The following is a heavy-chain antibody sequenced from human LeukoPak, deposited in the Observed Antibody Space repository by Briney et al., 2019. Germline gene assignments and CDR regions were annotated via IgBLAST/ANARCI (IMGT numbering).Heavy chain of an antibody. Sequence: PSETLSLTCTVSGGSISSGSYYWSWIRQPAGKGLEWIGRIYTSGSTNYNPSLKSRVTISVDTSKNQFSLKLSSVTAADTAVYYCARSHIVVVPASTYYYYYGMDVWGKGTTVTVSS. V-gene: IGHV4-61*02. D-gene: IGHD2-2*01. CDR2: IYTSGST. CDR3: ARSHIVVVPASTYYYYYGMDV. J-gene: IGHJ6*04. CDR1: GGSISSGSYY.